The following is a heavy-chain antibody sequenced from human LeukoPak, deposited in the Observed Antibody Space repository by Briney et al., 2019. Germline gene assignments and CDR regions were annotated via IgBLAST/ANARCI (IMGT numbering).Heavy chain of an antibody. CDR1: GYTFTGYY. J-gene: IGHJ4*02. Sequence: GASVKVSCKASGYTFTGYYMHWVRQAPGQGLEWMGWINPDSGGTNYAQKFQGRVTMTRDTSISTAYMELSRLRSDDTAVYYCARVDIVVVVAAFLFDYWGQGTLVTVSS. CDR3: ARVDIVVVVAAFLFDY. V-gene: IGHV1-2*02. D-gene: IGHD2-15*01. CDR2: INPDSGGT.